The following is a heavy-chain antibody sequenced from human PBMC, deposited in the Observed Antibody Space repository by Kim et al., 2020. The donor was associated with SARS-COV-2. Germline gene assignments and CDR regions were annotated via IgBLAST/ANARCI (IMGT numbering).Heavy chain of an antibody. V-gene: IGHV3-30*18. CDR3: VDDSGIAARGSVDV. D-gene: IGHD6-6*01. CDR2: ISNDGRGK. Sequence: GGSLRLSCAASGFSFKNFCMHWVRQAPGKGLEWVAGISNDGRGKFYADSLKGRFSISRDNSMTTLYLQMNSLRLDDTDPYYCVDDSGIAARGSVDVRGQG. CDR1: GFSFKNFC. J-gene: IGHJ3*01.